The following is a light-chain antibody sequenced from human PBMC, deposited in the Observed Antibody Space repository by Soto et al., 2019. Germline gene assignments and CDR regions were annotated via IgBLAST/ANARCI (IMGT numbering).Light chain of an antibody. CDR1: QSISSRY. Sequence: EIVLTQSPGTLSLSPGGRATLSCRASQSISSRYLAWYQQKPGQAPRLLIYGASSRATGIPDRFSGSGSGTDFTLTISRLEPEDFAVYYCQQYGSSPPYTFGQGTKLEIK. J-gene: IGKJ2*01. CDR3: QQYGSSPPYT. V-gene: IGKV3-20*01. CDR2: GAS.